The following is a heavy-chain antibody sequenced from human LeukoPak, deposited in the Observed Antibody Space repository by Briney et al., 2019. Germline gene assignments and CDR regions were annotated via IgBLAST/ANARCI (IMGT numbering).Heavy chain of an antibody. Sequence: GGSLRFSCAASGFTLNTHWMSWVRQAPGKGLEWVANIKQDGRDTYYVDSVEGRFTISRDNAKNSLNLQMNSLRAEDTAMYYCATSEGYWGQGTLVTVSS. CDR2: IKQDGRDT. CDR1: GFTLNTHW. V-gene: IGHV3-7*03. J-gene: IGHJ4*02. CDR3: ATSEGY.